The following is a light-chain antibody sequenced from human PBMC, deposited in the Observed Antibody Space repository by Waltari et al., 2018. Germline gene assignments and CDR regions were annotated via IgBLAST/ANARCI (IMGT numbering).Light chain of an antibody. V-gene: IGKV3-20*01. CDR3: QQYADTPLT. J-gene: IGKJ4*01. CDR1: QNVDSYY. CDR2: GAS. Sequence: EIVLTQSPGPLSLSPGERATVSCRASQNVDSYYLAWYQQKLGQAPRLLIFGASNRATGIPDRFSGSGSGTDFTLTISRLEPEDFAVYFCQQYADTPLTFGGGTKVEIK.